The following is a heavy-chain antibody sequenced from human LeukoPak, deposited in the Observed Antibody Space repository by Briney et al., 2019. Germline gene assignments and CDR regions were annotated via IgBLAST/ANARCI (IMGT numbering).Heavy chain of an antibody. CDR2: INHSGST. Sequence: PSETLSLTCAVYGGSFSGYYWSWIRQPPGKGLEWIGEINHSGSTNYNPSLKSRVTISVDTSKNQFSLKLCSVTAADTAVYYCARWYYDSSGYRYFDYWGQGTLVTVSS. J-gene: IGHJ4*02. CDR3: ARWYYDSSGYRYFDY. CDR1: GGSFSGYY. D-gene: IGHD3-22*01. V-gene: IGHV4-34*01.